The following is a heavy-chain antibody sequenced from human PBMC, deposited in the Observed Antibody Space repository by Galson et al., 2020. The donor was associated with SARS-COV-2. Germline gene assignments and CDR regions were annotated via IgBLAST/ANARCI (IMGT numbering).Heavy chain of an antibody. CDR3: ATALAIVVVQAAIQPSHNYYYGMDV. CDR2: FDPEDGET. V-gene: IGHV1-24*01. CDR1: GYTLTELS. D-gene: IGHD2-2*01. Sequence: ASVKVSCKVSGYTLTELSMHWVRQAPGKGLEWMGGFDPEDGETIYAQKFQGRVTMTEDTSTDTAYMELSSLRSEDTAVYYCATALAIVVVQAAIQPSHNYYYGMDVWGQGTTVTVSS. J-gene: IGHJ6*02.